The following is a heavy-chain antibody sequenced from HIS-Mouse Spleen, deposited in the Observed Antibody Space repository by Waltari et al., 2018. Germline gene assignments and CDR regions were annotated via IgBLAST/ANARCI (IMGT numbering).Heavy chain of an antibody. Sequence: QLQLQESGPGLVKPSETLSLTCTVSGGSISSSSYYWGWIRQPPGKGLEWIGRIEYSGSPYYNPSLKSRVTISVDTSKNQFSLKLSSVTAADTAVYYCAREIPYSSSWYDWYFDLWGRGTLVTVSS. CDR1: GGSISSSSYY. V-gene: IGHV4-39*07. D-gene: IGHD6-13*01. CDR3: AREIPYSSSWYDWYFDL. CDR2: IEYSGSP. J-gene: IGHJ2*01.